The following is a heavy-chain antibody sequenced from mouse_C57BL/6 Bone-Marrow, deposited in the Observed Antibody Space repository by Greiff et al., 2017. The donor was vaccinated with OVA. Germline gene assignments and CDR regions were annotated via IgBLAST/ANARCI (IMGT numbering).Heavy chain of an antibody. CDR2: IRSKSNNYAT. CDR1: GFRFHTYA. Sequence: EVKLVESGGGLVQPKGSLKLSCAASGFRFHTYAMNWVRQAPGKGLEWVARIRSKSNNYATYYADSVKERLPISRDDSESMHYLQMNNVKTEDTAMYYCVGRRSYGSSHWYFDVWGTGTTVTVSS. CDR3: VGRRSYGSSHWYFDV. D-gene: IGHD1-1*01. V-gene: IGHV10-1*01. J-gene: IGHJ1*03.